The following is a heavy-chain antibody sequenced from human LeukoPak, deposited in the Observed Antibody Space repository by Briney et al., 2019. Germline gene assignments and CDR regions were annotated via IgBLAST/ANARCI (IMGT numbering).Heavy chain of an antibody. CDR1: GYTFTGYY. V-gene: IGHV1-46*01. CDR3: ASGRHVYLYYFDY. CDR2: INPSGGST. D-gene: IGHD2-8*01. Sequence: ASVKVSCKASGYTFTGYYMHWVRQAPGQGLEWMGIINPSGGSTSYAQKFQGRVTMTRDMSTSTVYMELSSLRSEDTAVYYCASGRHVYLYYFDYWGQGTLVTVSS. J-gene: IGHJ4*02.